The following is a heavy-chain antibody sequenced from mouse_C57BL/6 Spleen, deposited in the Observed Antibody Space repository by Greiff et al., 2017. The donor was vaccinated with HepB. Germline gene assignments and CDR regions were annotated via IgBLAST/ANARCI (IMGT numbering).Heavy chain of an antibody. CDR2: ISNGGGST. J-gene: IGHJ4*01. CDR3: ATYGYDGEGYYAMDY. V-gene: IGHV5-12*01. Sequence: EVQRVESGGGLVQPGGSLKLSCAASGFTFSDYYMYWVRQTPEKRLEWVAYISNGGGSTYYPDTVKGRFTISRDNAKNTLYLQMSRLKSEDTAMYYCATYGYDGEGYYAMDYWGQGTSVTVSS. D-gene: IGHD2-2*01. CDR1: GFTFSDYY.